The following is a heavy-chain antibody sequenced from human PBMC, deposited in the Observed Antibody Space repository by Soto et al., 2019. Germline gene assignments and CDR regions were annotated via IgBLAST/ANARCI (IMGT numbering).Heavy chain of an antibody. CDR1: GFTFSSYG. J-gene: IGHJ4*02. CDR3: AKDRPLRYSGYDYYFDY. D-gene: IGHD5-12*01. V-gene: IGHV3-30*18. Sequence: GGSLRLSCAASGFTFSSYGMRRVRQAPGKGLEWVAVISYDGSNKYYADSVKGRFTISRDNSKNTLYLQMNSLRAEDTAVYYCAKDRPLRYSGYDYYFDYWGQGTLVTVSS. CDR2: ISYDGSNK.